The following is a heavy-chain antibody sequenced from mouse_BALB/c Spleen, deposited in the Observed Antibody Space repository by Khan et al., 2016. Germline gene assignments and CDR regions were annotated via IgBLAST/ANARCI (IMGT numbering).Heavy chain of an antibody. D-gene: IGHD2-1*01. V-gene: IGHV1S29*02. CDR3: ARRCNSGYYYAMDY. CDR1: GYTFTDYN. CDR2: IFPYNGGA. Sequence: VQLKESGPELVKPGASVKISCKASGYTFTDYNMHWVKQSHGKSLEWIGYIFPYNGGAGYNQKFKNKATLTVGNSSSTAYMELRNLTSEDSAVYYCARRCNSGYYYAMDYWGQGTSVTVSS. J-gene: IGHJ4*01.